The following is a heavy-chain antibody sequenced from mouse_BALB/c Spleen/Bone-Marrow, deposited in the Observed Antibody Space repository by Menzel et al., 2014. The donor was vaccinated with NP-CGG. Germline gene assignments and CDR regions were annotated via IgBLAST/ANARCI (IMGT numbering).Heavy chain of an antibody. J-gene: IGHJ2*01. CDR1: GYPFTTYP. Sequence: VQLQQSGAELVKPGASVKMSCKAFGYPFTTYPIEWMRQNHGKNLEWIGNFHPYDDDTKYNEQFKGKAKLTADKSSTTVSLELSRLTSDDSAVYYCARGAYGLFDYWGQGTTLTVSS. CDR2: FHPYDDDT. V-gene: IGHV1-47*01. CDR3: ARGAYGLFDY. D-gene: IGHD6-5*01.